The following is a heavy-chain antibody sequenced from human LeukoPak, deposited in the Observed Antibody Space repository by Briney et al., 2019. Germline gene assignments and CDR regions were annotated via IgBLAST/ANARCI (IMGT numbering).Heavy chain of an antibody. CDR1: GYSFYSLC. CDR2: IYTGDSDS. D-gene: IGHD4-17*01. J-gene: IGHJ5*01. CDR3: ARATTVTTANDC. V-gene: IGHV5-51*01. Sequence: GESPKTFRKSPGYSFYSLCHGRGRQMPGKGPEFMGIIYTGDSDSVYSPFFQVKVTIASDSAIITACLQGSSLKASDTAMYYCARATTVTTANDCWGHGALGTVSS.